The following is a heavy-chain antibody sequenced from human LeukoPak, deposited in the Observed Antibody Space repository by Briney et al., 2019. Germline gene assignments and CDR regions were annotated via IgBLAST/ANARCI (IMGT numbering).Heavy chain of an antibody. V-gene: IGHV3-30*14. CDR2: ISYDGSNK. CDR3: VSAYMEYFQH. D-gene: IGHD2-2*02. J-gene: IGHJ1*01. CDR1: GFTFSSYA. Sequence: PGGSLRLSCAASGFTFSSYAMHWVRQAPGKGLEWVAVISYDGSNKYYADSVKGRFTISRDNSKNTLYLQMNSLRAEDTAVYYCVSAYMEYFQHWGQGTLVTVSS.